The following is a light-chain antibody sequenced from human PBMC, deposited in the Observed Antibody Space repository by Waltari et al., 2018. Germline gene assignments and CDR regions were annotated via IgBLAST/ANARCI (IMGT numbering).Light chain of an antibody. CDR2: RAS. CDR1: QSVGSSS. CDR3: QQHGTLPAT. J-gene: IGKJ1*01. Sequence: EIGLTQSPGTASLSPGEIVTLSCRASQSVGSSSLAWYHQKPAQAPRLVIYRASRRATGIPDRFSGSGSGTDFSLTIRRLEPEDFAVYYCQQHGTLPATFGQGTKVEIK. V-gene: IGKV3-20*01.